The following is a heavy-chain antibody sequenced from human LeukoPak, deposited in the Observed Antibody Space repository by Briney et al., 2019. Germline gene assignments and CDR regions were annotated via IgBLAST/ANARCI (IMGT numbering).Heavy chain of an antibody. V-gene: IGHV1-69*06. J-gene: IGHJ4*02. D-gene: IGHD5-12*01. CDR2: IIPIFGTA. Sequence: SVKVSCKASGGTFSSYAISWVRQAPGQVLEWMGGIIPIFGTANYAQKFQGRGTITADKSTSTAYMELSSLRSEDTAVYYCARGRGRAVATPHYFDYWGQGTLVPVSS. CDR3: ARGRGRAVATPHYFDY. CDR1: GGTFSSYA.